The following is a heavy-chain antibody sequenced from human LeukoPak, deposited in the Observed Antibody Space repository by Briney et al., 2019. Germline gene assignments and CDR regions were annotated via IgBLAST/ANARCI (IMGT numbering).Heavy chain of an antibody. CDR1: GFTFSSYA. CDR3: ARGLREWYHFDY. D-gene: IGHD2-8*01. J-gene: IGHJ4*02. CDR2: ISKDGSNQ. V-gene: IGHV3-30*04. Sequence: GGSLRLSCAASGFTFSSYAMHWVRQAPGKGLEWVAVISKDGSNQYYIDSVKGRFTISRDNSKNTLYLQMNSLTVEDTAVYYCARGLREWYHFDYWGQGTLVTVSS.